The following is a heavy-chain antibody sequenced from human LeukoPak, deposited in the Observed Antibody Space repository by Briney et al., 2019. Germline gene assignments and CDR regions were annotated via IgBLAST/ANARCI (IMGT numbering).Heavy chain of an antibody. CDR3: ARDQAVNYYYGMDV. V-gene: IGHV3-33*01. CDR2: IWYDGSNK. J-gene: IGHJ6*04. Sequence: GGSLRLSWAASGFTFSSYGMHWVRQAPGKGLEWVSVIWYDGSNKYYADSVKGRFTISRDDSKNALYLQMNSLRAEDTAVYYCARDQAVNYYYGMDVWGKGTTVTVSS. D-gene: IGHD6-19*01. CDR1: GFTFSSYG.